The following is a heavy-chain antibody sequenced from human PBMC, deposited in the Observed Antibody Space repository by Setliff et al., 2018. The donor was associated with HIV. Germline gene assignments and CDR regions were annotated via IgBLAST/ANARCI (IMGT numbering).Heavy chain of an antibody. J-gene: IGHJ4*02. CDR1: GGSFSGYY. Sequence: PSETLSLTCAVYGGSFSGYYWTWIRQPPGKGLEWIGEINHSGSTNYKPSLKSRVTISVDTSKNQFSLKLSSVTAADTAVYYCARAAAGNTGPFDLWGQGSPVTVSS. CDR3: ARAAAGNTGPFDL. CDR2: INHSGST. V-gene: IGHV4-34*01. D-gene: IGHD4-17*01.